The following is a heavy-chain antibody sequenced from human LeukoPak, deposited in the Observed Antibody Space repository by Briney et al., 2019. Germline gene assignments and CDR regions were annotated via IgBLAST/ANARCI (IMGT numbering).Heavy chain of an antibody. V-gene: IGHV3-30-3*01. CDR3: ARDQYSYAHAAH. CDR1: GFTFSTYA. J-gene: IGHJ4*02. CDR2: ISYDGSNK. Sequence: GRSLRLSCAASGFTFSTYAMHWVRQGPGKGLEWVAVISYDGSNKYYADSVKGRFTISRDNSKNTLYLQMSSLSAEDTAVYYCARDQYSYAHAAHWGQGTLVTVSS. D-gene: IGHD5-18*01.